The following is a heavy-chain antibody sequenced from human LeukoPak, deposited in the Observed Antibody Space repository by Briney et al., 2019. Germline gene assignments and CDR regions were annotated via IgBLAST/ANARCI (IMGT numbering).Heavy chain of an antibody. V-gene: IGHV4-34*01. CDR3: ARRVEMATILLGFVGSYFDY. CDR2: INHSGST. J-gene: IGHJ4*02. D-gene: IGHD5-24*01. Sequence: SETLSLTCAVYGGSFSGYYWSWIRQPPGKVLEWIGEINHSGSTNYNPSLKSRVTISVDTSKNQFSLKLSSVTAADTAVYYCARRVEMATILLGFVGSYFDYWGQGTLVTVSS. CDR1: GGSFSGYY.